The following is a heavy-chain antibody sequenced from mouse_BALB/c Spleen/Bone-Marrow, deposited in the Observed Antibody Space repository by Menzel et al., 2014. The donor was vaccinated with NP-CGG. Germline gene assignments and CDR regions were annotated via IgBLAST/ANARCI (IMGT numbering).Heavy chain of an antibody. D-gene: IGHD4-1*01. CDR2: ISSGSSTI. J-gene: IGHJ2*01. CDR1: GFTFSSFG. CDR3: TRGGNWDDFDY. Sequence: EVMLVESGGGLVQPGGSRKLSCAASGFTFSSFGMHRVRQAPEKGLEWVAYISSGSSTIFYADTLKGRFTVSRDNPKNTLFLQMTSLRSEDTAMYYCTRGGNWDDFDYWGQGTTLTVSS. V-gene: IGHV5-17*02.